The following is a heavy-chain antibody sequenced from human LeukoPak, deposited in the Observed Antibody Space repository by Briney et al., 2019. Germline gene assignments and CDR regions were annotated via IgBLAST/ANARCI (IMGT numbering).Heavy chain of an antibody. CDR2: IIPIFGTA. D-gene: IGHD6-6*01. V-gene: IGHV1-69*05. Sequence: GASVKVSCKASGGTFSSYAISWVRQAPGQGLEWMGGIIPIFGTANYAQKFQGRVTITTDESTSTAYMELSSLRSEDTAVYYCARGEFFRSSSDQDFDYWGQGTLVTVSS. CDR3: ARGEFFRSSSDQDFDY. J-gene: IGHJ4*02. CDR1: GGTFSSYA.